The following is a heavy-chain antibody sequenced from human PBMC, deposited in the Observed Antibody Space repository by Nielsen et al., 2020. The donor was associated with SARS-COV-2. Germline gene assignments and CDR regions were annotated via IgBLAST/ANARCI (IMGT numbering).Heavy chain of an antibody. D-gene: IGHD7-27*01. Sequence: LRLSCTVSGGSISSGGYYWSWIRQHPGKGLEWLGYIYYSGSTYYNPSLKTRVTISVDKSKNQFSLELRSVTAADTAVYYCARDCSCGLGSSPSYYFDYWGQGTLVTVSS. V-gene: IGHV4-31*03. J-gene: IGHJ4*02. CDR1: GGSISSGGYY. CDR2: IYYSGST. CDR3: ARDCSCGLGSSPSYYFDY.